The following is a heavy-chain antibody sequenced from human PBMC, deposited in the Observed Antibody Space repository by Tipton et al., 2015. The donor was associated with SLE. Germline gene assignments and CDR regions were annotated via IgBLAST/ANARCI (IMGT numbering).Heavy chain of an antibody. CDR3: AREYPLYGMDV. CDR2: IYHSGST. Sequence: TLSLTCTVSGGSISSGDYYWSWIRQHPGKGLEWIGYIYHSGSTDYNPSLKSRVTISVDKSKNQFSLKLSSVTAADTAVYYCAREYPLYGMDVWGQGTTVTVSS. J-gene: IGHJ6*02. V-gene: IGHV4-30-4*08. D-gene: IGHD2-2*02. CDR1: GGSISSGDYY.